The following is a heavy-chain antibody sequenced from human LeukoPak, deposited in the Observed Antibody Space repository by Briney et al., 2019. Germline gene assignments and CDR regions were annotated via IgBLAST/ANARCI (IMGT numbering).Heavy chain of an antibody. CDR1: GVSISSGGYY. Sequence: SETLSLTCTVSGVSISSGGYYWSWIRQHPGKGLEWIVYIYYSGSTYYNPSLKSRVTISVDTSKNQFSLKLSSVTAADTAVYYCARSGRQTRGLAFDIWGQGTMVTVSS. CDR3: ARSGRQTRGLAFDI. D-gene: IGHD3-10*01. CDR2: IYYSGST. J-gene: IGHJ3*02. V-gene: IGHV4-31*03.